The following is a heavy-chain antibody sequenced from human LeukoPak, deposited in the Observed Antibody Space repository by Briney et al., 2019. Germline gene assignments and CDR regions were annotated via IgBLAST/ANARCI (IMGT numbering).Heavy chain of an antibody. J-gene: IGHJ5*02. CDR1: GYSFTSHY. Sequence: GASVKVSCKASGYSFTSHYMHWVRQALGQGLEWMGLINPSGSSTLYAQKFQGRVTMTRDMSTTTDYMELSSLRSEDTAVYYCARDNSVGDIAWWFDPWGQGTLVTVSS. D-gene: IGHD3-16*02. CDR3: ARDNSVGDIAWWFDP. V-gene: IGHV1-46*01. CDR2: INPSGSST.